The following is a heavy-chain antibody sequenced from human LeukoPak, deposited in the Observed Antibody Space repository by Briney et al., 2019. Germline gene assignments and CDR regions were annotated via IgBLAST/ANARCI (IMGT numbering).Heavy chain of an antibody. D-gene: IGHD6-19*01. J-gene: IGHJ4*02. V-gene: IGHV3-30-3*01. Sequence: GGTLSLSCAASGFTFSNYTMHWVRHALGKGREWVAVISYVGSQNYYTDSVKSRFTISIDNATNPLYLQMNTLIAEDTAVYFCATAGYRSKLYSWGQGNLVTVSS. CDR1: GFTFSNYT. CDR2: ISYVGSQN. CDR3: ATAGYRSKLYS.